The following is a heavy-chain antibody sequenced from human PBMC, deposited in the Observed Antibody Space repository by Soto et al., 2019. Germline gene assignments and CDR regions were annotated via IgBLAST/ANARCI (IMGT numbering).Heavy chain of an antibody. D-gene: IGHD2-2*02. V-gene: IGHV1-69*13. J-gene: IGHJ4*02. Sequence: SVKVSCKASGGTFSSYAISWVRQAPGQGLEWMGGIIPIFGTANYAQKFQGRVTITADESTSTAYMELSSLRSEDTAVYYCARGRCSSTSCYTGLDYFDYWGEGILVTV. CDR3: ARGRCSSTSCYTGLDYFDY. CDR2: IIPIFGTA. CDR1: GGTFSSYA.